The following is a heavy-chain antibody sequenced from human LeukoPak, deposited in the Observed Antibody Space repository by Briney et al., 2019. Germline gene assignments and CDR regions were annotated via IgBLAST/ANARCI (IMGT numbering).Heavy chain of an antibody. D-gene: IGHD3-10*01. CDR3: ARDVHGSGKNWFDP. J-gene: IGHJ5*02. CDR1: GFTFSSHG. CDR2: IWYDGRNS. Sequence: GGSLRLSCAASGFTFSSHGMHWVRQAPGKGLEWVSGIWYDGRNSYYADPVKGRFTISRDNSNNTLYLRMNSLRAEDTAVYYCARDVHGSGKNWFDPWGQGTLVIVSS. V-gene: IGHV3-33*01.